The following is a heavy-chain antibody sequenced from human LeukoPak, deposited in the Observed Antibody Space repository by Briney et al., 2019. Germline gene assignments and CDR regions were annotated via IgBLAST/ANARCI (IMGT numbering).Heavy chain of an antibody. Sequence: ASVKVSCKASGYTFIGYYMHWVRQAPGQGLEWMGWINPNSGGTNYAQKFQDRVTMTRDTCISTAYMELSRLRSDDTAMYFCARAYTGFEAFDYWGQGTLVTVCS. V-gene: IGHV1-2*02. CDR1: GYTFIGYY. CDR3: ARAYTGFEAFDY. D-gene: IGHD5-12*01. J-gene: IGHJ4*02. CDR2: INPNSGGT.